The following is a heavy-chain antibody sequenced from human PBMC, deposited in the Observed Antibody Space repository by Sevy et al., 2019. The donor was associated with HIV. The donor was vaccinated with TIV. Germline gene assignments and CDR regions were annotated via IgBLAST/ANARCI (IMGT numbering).Heavy chain of an antibody. J-gene: IGHJ6*02. V-gene: IGHV1-18*01. Sequence: ASVKVSCKASGYTFTSYGISWVRQAPGQGLEWMGWISAYNGNTNYAQKLQGRVTMTTDTSTSTAYMELRSLRSDDTAVYYCATDKVAFTMIVVVNPYGMDVWGQGTTVTVSS. CDR1: GYTFTSYG. D-gene: IGHD3-22*01. CDR3: ATDKVAFTMIVVVNPYGMDV. CDR2: ISAYNGNT.